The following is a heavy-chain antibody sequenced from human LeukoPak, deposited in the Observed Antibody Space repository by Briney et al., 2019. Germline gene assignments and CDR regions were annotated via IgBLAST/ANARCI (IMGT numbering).Heavy chain of an antibody. J-gene: IGHJ3*02. V-gene: IGHV4-39*01. CDR2: IYYSGST. D-gene: IGHD3-10*01. CDR1: SGSISSSSYY. Sequence: KSSETLSLTCTVSSGSISSSSYYWGWIRQPPGKGLEWIGSIYYSGSTYYNPSLKSRVTISVDTSKNQFSLKLSSVTAADMAVYYCASPVQLLWFGGLYNYHAFDIWGQGPMVTVSS. CDR3: ASPVQLLWFGGLYNYHAFDI.